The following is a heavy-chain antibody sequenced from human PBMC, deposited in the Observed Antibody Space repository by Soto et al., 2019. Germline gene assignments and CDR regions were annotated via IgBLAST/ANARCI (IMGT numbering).Heavy chain of an antibody. CDR3: ARVGFRNSSSWSGGFDY. CDR2: IYHSGST. V-gene: IGHV4-30-2*01. Sequence: SETLSLTCAVSGGSISSGGYSWSWIRQPPGKGLEWIGYIYHSGSTYYNPSLKSRVTISVDRSKNQFSLKRSSVTAADRAVYSCARVGFRNSSSWSGGFDYGGQGTLVTSPQ. CDR1: GGSISSGGYS. J-gene: IGHJ4*02. D-gene: IGHD6-13*01.